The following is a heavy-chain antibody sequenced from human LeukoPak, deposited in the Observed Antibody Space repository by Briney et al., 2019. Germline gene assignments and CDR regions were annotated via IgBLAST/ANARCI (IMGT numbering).Heavy chain of an antibody. CDR2: IKSKTDGGTT. CDR1: GFTFSSYA. Sequence: PGRSLRLSCAASGFTFSSYAMHWVRQAPGKGLEWVGRIKSKTDGGTTDYAASVKGRFTISRDDSKNTLYLQMNSLKTENTAVYYCTTLAAGSYWGQGTLVTVSS. CDR3: TTLAAGSY. D-gene: IGHD6-13*01. V-gene: IGHV3-15*01. J-gene: IGHJ4*02.